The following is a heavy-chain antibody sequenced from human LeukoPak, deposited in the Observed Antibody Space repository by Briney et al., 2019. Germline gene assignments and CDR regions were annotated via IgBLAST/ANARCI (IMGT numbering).Heavy chain of an antibody. Sequence: GGSLRLSCAASGFTFRGYSMNWVRQAPGKGLEWVSSISTSRSYIYYADSVKGRFTISRDNAKNTLFLQMNSLRAEDTAVYYCAGGGFGEAYYYYYYMDVWGKGTTVTVSS. CDR2: ISTSRSYI. CDR3: AGGGFGEAYYYYYYMDV. J-gene: IGHJ6*03. D-gene: IGHD3-10*01. CDR1: GFTFRGYS. V-gene: IGHV3-21*04.